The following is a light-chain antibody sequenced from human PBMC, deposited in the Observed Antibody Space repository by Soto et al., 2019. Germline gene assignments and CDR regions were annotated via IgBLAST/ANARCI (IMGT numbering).Light chain of an antibody. J-gene: IGLJ3*02. Sequence: QSALTQPASVSGSPGQSITISCTGTSSDIGSYVLVSWYQQHPGKAPKLMIYEGTQRPSGISNRFSASKSGNTASLTISGLQAEDEADYYCCSYAGSQTWVFGGGTQLTVL. CDR1: SSDIGSYVL. CDR2: EGT. V-gene: IGLV2-23*01. CDR3: CSYAGSQTWV.